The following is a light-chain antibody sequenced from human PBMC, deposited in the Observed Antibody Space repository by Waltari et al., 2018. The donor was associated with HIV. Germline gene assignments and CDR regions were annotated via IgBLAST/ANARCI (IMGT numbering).Light chain of an antibody. CDR2: KDT. Sequence: SYELTQPPSLSVFPGQTARITCPGEALSKKFVFCYQQKPGQAPALVIYKDTERPSEIPERFSGSSSGTTVTLTISGVQAEDEADYYCQSVDSTDTLEVFGGGTKLTVL. J-gene: IGLJ3*02. V-gene: IGLV3-25*03. CDR1: ALSKKF. CDR3: QSVDSTDTLEV.